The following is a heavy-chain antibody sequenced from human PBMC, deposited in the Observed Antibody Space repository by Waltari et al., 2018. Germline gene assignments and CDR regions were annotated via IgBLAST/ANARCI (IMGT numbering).Heavy chain of an antibody. Sequence: QVQLVQSGAEVKKPGSSVKVSCKASGGTFSSYAISWVRQAPGQGLEWMGGIIPIFGTANYAQKFQGRVTITADESTSTAYMELSSLRSEDTAVYYCGGTVEMDTVMIGRGMDVWGQGTTVTVSS. CDR3: GGTVEMDTVMIGRGMDV. CDR1: GGTFSSYA. V-gene: IGHV1-69*01. D-gene: IGHD5-18*01. J-gene: IGHJ6*02. CDR2: IIPIFGTA.